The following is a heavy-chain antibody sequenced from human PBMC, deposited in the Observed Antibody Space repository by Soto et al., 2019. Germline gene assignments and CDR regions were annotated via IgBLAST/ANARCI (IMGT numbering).Heavy chain of an antibody. Sequence: EGTLRLSCAASAFSFGRYALSWVRQAPGKGLQRVSTIRGSDGKTFYADSVKGRFSISRDTSQSTLYLQMNSLRADATAMYYCARWSYLDYWGQGTRVAVAS. CDR1: AFSFGRYA. CDR3: ARWSYLDY. D-gene: IGHD3-3*01. CDR2: IRGSDGKT. V-gene: IGHV3-23*01. J-gene: IGHJ4*02.